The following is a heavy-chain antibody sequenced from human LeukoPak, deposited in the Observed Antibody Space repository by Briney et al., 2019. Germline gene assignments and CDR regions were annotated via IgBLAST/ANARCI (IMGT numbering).Heavy chain of an antibody. Sequence: SVKVSCKASGGTFSSYAISWVRQAPGQGLEWMGGIIPILGTANYAQKFQGRVTITADKSTSTAYMELSSLRSEDTAVYYCARAGYCSSTSCRPNWFDPWGQGTLVTVSS. J-gene: IGHJ5*02. CDR3: ARAGYCSSTSCRPNWFDP. D-gene: IGHD2-2*01. CDR1: GGTFSSYA. V-gene: IGHV1-69*10. CDR2: IIPILGTA.